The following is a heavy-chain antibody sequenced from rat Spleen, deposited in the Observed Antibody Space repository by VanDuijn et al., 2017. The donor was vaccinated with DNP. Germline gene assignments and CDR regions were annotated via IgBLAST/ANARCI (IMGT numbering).Heavy chain of an antibody. J-gene: IGHJ4*01. CDR1: GFSLTSYN. CDR2: IWKHGAT. CDR3: ARDLIIRDTTSAMDA. D-gene: IGHD4-3*01. Sequence: QVQLKESGPGLVQPSQTLSFTCTVAGFSLTSYNVHWVRQPPGKGLEWMGVIWKHGATRYNSALKSRLSFSKATSKSQVFLKLNSLQTEDTATYYCARDLIIRDTTSAMDAWGPGTSVTVSS. V-gene: IGHV2-41*01.